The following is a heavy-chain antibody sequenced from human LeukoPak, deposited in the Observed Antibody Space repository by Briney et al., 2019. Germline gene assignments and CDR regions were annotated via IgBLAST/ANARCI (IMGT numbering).Heavy chain of an antibody. CDR2: ISAYNGNT. CDR1: GYTFTSYG. D-gene: IGHD3-22*01. CDR3: ARARIADYYDSSGPPYAFDI. V-gene: IGHV1-18*01. J-gene: IGHJ3*02. Sequence: ASVKVSCKASGYTFTSYGISWVRQAPGQGLEWMGWISAYNGNTNYAQKLQGRVTMTRDMSTSTVYMELSSLRSEDTAVYYCARARIADYYDSSGPPYAFDIWGQGTMVTVSS.